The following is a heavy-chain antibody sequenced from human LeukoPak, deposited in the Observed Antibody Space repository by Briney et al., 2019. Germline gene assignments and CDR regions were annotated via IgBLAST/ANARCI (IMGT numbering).Heavy chain of an antibody. D-gene: IGHD6-19*01. V-gene: IGHV4-4*08. CDR1: GGSISSYY. Sequence: SETLSLTCTVSGGSISSYYWSWIRQPPGKGLEWIGRIYTSGSTNYNPSLKSRVTISVDTSKNQFSLKLSSVTAADTAVYYCARRGYSSGWHYFDYWGQGTLVTVSS. CDR2: IYTSGST. CDR3: ARRGYSSGWHYFDY. J-gene: IGHJ4*02.